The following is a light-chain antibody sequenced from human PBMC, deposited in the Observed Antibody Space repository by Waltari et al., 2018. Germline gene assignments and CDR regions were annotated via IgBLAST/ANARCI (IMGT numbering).Light chain of an antibody. Sequence: EILLTQSPVTLSLSPWASATLPCRASQTFGSSDLAWYPQNPGQAPRLLIYGASTRAAGCPVRFSGSGSGTDFTLTISRLEPEDFAVYYCQHYGTSPPLTFGGGTKVEIK. CDR2: GAS. CDR3: QHYGTSPPLT. V-gene: IGKV3-20*01. CDR1: QTFGSSD. J-gene: IGKJ4*01.